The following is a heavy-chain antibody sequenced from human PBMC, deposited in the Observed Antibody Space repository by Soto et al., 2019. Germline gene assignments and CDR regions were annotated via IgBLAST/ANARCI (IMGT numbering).Heavy chain of an antibody. CDR3: ARGNNIVATLFDP. Sequence: SVKVSCKASGGTFSSDALSWVRQAPGQGLEWMGGIIPIFGTANYAQKFQGRVTITADESTSTAYMELSSLRSEDTAVYYCARGNNIVATLFDPWGQGTLVTVSS. V-gene: IGHV1-69*13. CDR2: IIPIFGTA. J-gene: IGHJ5*02. D-gene: IGHD5-12*01. CDR1: GGTFSSDA.